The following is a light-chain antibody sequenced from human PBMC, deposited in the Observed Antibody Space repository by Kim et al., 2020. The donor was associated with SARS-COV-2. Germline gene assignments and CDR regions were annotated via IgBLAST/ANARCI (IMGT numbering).Light chain of an antibody. CDR3: NSRDSSGNHLV. V-gene: IGLV3-19*01. J-gene: IGLJ3*02. CDR2: GKN. CDR1: SLRSHY. Sequence: ALGQTVRNTCKGDSLRSHYASWYQKKPGQAPVLIMYGKNNRPSGIPDRFSGASSGNTASLTITGAKAEDEADYYCNSRDSSGNHLVFGGGTKLTVL.